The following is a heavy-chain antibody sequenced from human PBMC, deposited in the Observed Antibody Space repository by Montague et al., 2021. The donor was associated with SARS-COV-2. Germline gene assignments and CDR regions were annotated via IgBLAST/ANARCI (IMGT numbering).Heavy chain of an antibody. V-gene: IGHV4-34*01. CDR3: ARAPPLYIAPSGAMDV. D-gene: IGHD1-14*01. CDR1: GGSFSNYY. CDR2: INHSGST. J-gene: IGHJ6*02. Sequence: SETLSLTCAVYGGSFSNYYRSWIRQPPGKGLEWIGEINHSGSTNYNSSLKSRVTVSVDTSENQFSLNLSSVTAADTAVYYCARAPPLYIAPSGAMDVWGQGTPVTVSS.